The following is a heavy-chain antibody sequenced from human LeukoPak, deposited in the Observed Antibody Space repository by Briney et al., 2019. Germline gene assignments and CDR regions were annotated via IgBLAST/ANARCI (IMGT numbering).Heavy chain of an antibody. D-gene: IGHD4-17*01. CDR3: ARGVSTPSDTGDYGGGYYYFDN. CDR1: GGSLSNYQ. J-gene: IGHJ4*02. Sequence: SETLSLTCAVNGGSLSNYQWTWIRQSPEKGLEWIGKINHVGSSNYNPSLKSRVAVSLEPHKNQFSLELRSVTAADTAVYYCARGVSTPSDTGDYGGGYYYFDNWGQGILVTVSS. V-gene: IGHV4-34*01. CDR2: INHVGSS.